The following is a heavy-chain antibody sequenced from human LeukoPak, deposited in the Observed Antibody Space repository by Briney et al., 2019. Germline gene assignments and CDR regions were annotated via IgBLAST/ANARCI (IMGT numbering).Heavy chain of an antibody. CDR1: GYTFTSYY. CDR2: INPSGGST. D-gene: IGHD6-19*01. J-gene: IGHJ6*03. CDR3: ARAGGWYERGPDYYYYYMDV. V-gene: IGHV1-46*01. Sequence: ASVKVSCKASGYTFTSYYMHWVRQAPGQGLEWMGIINPSGGSTSYAQKFQGRVTMTRDMSTSTVYMELSSLRSEDTAVYYCARAGGWYERGPDYYYYYMDVWGKGTTVIVSS.